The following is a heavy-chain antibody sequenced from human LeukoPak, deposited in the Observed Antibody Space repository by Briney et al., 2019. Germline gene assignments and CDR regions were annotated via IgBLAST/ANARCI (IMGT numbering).Heavy chain of an antibody. J-gene: IGHJ4*02. Sequence: GGSLRLSCAASGFTFSSNYMSWVRQAPGKGLEWVSVIYSGGRTYYADSVKGRFTISRDDSKTTVYLQMNSLKTEDTAIYYCTTDGSTTLSNTFGYWGQGTLVTVSS. CDR1: GFTFSSNY. D-gene: IGHD1-26*01. CDR2: IYSGGRT. V-gene: IGHV3-66*01. CDR3: TTDGSTTLSNTFGY.